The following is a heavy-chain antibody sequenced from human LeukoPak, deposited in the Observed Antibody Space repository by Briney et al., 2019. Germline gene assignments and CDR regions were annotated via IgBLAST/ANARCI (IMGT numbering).Heavy chain of an antibody. Sequence: PSETLSLTCAVYGGSFSGYYWSWIRQPPGKGLEWIGEINHSGSTNYNPSLKSRVTISVDTSKNQFSLKLNSVTAADTAVYYCARGRGDVDIVTIPNDYWGQGTLVTVSS. V-gene: IGHV4-34*01. J-gene: IGHJ4*02. CDR1: GGSFSGYY. CDR3: ARGRGDVDIVTIPNDY. CDR2: INHSGST. D-gene: IGHD5-12*01.